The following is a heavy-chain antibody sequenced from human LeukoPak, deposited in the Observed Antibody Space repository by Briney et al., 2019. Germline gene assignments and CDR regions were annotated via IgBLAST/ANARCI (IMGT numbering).Heavy chain of an antibody. CDR1: GFTFSSYA. V-gene: IGHV3-23*01. D-gene: IGHD5-12*01. J-gene: IGHJ4*02. Sequence: GGSLRLSCAASGFTFSSYAMSWVRQAPGKGLEWVSAISGSGGSTYYADSVRGRFSISRDNSRNSVFLQMTSLTPEDTAVYYCARVNSAYSYFDFWGQGTPVTVSS. CDR3: ARVNSAYSYFDF. CDR2: ISGSGGST.